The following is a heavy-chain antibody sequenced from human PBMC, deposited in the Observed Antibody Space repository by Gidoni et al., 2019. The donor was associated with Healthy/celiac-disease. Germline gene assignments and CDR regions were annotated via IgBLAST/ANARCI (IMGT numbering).Heavy chain of an antibody. CDR2: IYTSGST. J-gene: IGHJ4*02. CDR3: ASTVDTAMVLFDY. V-gene: IGHV4-61*02. CDR1: GGSISSGSYY. D-gene: IGHD5-18*01. Sequence: QVQLQESGPGLVKPSQTLSLTCTVSGGSISSGSYYWSWIRQPAGKGLEWIGRIYTSGSTNYNPSLKSRVTISVDTSKNQFSLKLSSVTAADTAVYYCASTVDTAMVLFDYWGQGTLVTVSS.